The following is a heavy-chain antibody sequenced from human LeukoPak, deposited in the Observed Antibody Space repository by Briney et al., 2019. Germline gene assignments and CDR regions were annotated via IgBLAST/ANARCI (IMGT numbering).Heavy chain of an antibody. CDR3: ARQSLTPSTNFDY. CDR1: GGSISSSSYY. J-gene: IGHJ4*02. Sequence: PSETLSLTCTVSGGSISSSSYYWGWIRQPPGKGLEWIGSIYYSGGTYYNPSLKSRVTISLDTSKNQFSLKLSSVTAADTAVYSCARQSLTPSTNFDYWGQGTLVTVSS. D-gene: IGHD4-23*01. CDR2: IYYSGGT. V-gene: IGHV4-39*01.